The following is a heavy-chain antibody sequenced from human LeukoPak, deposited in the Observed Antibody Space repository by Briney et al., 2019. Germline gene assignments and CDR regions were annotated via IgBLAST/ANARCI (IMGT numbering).Heavy chain of an antibody. J-gene: IGHJ4*02. CDR3: ARVASSAAAAYFFDY. Sequence: GGPLRLSCGASGFTFSDYYMSWIRQAPGKGLEWVSYISSSGSTIYYADSVKGRFTISRDNAKNSLYLQMNSLRAEDTAVYYCARVASSAAAAYFFDYWGQGTLVTVSS. V-gene: IGHV3-11*01. CDR1: GFTFSDYY. CDR2: ISSSGSTI. D-gene: IGHD6-13*01.